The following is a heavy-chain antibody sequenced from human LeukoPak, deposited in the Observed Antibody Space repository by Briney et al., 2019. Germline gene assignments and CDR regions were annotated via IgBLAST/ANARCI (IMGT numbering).Heavy chain of an antibody. V-gene: IGHV3-73*01. D-gene: IGHD5-12*01. Sequence: PGGSLRLSCAASGFTFSGSAMHWVRQASGKGLEWVGRIRSEANSYATAYAASVKGRFTISRDDSKNTAYLQMNSLKTEDTAVYYCAKDRYSGYVGELDSWGQGTLVTVSS. CDR2: IRSEANSYAT. CDR1: GFTFSGSA. J-gene: IGHJ4*02. CDR3: AKDRYSGYVGELDS.